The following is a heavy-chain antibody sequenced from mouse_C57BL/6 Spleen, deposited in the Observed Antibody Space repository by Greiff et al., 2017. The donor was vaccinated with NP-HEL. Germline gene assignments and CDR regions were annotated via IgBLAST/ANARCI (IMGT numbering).Heavy chain of an antibody. CDR3: TREIDYYGSSLFAY. D-gene: IGHD1-1*01. V-gene: IGHV1-15*01. CDR1: GYTFTDYE. CDR2: IDPETGGT. J-gene: IGHJ3*01. Sequence: QVQLQQSGAELVRPGASVTLSCKASGYTFTDYEMHWVKQTPVHGLEWIGAIDPETGGTAYNQKFKGKAILTADKSSSTAYMELRSLTSEDSAVYYCTREIDYYGSSLFAYWGQGTLVTVSA.